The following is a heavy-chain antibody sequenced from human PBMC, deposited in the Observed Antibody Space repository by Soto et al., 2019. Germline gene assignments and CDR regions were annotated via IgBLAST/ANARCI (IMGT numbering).Heavy chain of an antibody. J-gene: IGHJ6*02. D-gene: IGHD5-18*01. Sequence: GGSLRLSCAASGFTVSSNYMSWVRQAPGKGLEWVSVIYSGGSTYYADSVKGRFTISRHNSKNTLYLQMNSLRAEDTAVYYCARVNTAMLGDYYYYYGMDVWGQGTTVTVSS. CDR2: IYSGGST. V-gene: IGHV3-53*04. CDR3: ARVNTAMLGDYYYYYGMDV. CDR1: GFTVSSNY.